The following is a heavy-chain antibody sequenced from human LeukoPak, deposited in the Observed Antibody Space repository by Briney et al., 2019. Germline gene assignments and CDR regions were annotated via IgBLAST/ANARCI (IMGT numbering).Heavy chain of an antibody. CDR3: ARPRVAAAGNWFDP. V-gene: IGHV1-8*01. D-gene: IGHD6-13*01. J-gene: IGHJ5*02. CDR2: MNPNSGNT. CDR1: GYTFTSYD. Sequence: ASVKVSCKASGYTFTSYDINWVRQATGQGLEWMGWMNPNSGNTGYAQKFQGRVTVTRNTSISTAYMELSSLRSEDTAVYYCARPRVAAAGNWFDPWGQGTLVTVSS.